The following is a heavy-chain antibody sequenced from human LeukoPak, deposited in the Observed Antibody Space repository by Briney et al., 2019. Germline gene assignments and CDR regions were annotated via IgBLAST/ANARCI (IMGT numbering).Heavy chain of an antibody. V-gene: IGHV4-59*01. D-gene: IGHD6-13*01. J-gene: IGHJ3*02. CDR2: VSYRGDT. Sequence: SDTLSLTCTVLGGPISSYYWSWIRQPPGQGLEWIGYVSYRGDTNYNPSLKSRVTISVDTSKNQFSLKLTSVTAADTAVYYCARPYSSNWYDAFHIWGQGTMVTVSS. CDR3: ARPYSSNWYDAFHI. CDR1: GGPISSYY.